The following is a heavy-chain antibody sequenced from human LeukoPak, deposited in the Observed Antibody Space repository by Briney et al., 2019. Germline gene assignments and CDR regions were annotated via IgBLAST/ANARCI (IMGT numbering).Heavy chain of an antibody. CDR1: GFTFSSYS. CDR3: ARGIGVGIVGATSYYFDY. Sequence: GGSLRLSCAASGFTFSSYSMNWVRQAPGKGLEWVSSISSSSSYIHYADSVKGRFTISRDNAKNSLYLQMNSLRAEDTAVYYCARGIGVGIVGATSYYFDYWGQGTLVTVSS. V-gene: IGHV3-21*01. D-gene: IGHD1-26*01. J-gene: IGHJ4*02. CDR2: ISSSSSYI.